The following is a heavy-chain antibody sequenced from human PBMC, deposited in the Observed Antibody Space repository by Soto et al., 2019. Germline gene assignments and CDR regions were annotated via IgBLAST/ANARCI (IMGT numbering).Heavy chain of an antibody. J-gene: IGHJ6*02. CDR2: ISAYNGNT. Sequence: ASVKVSCKASGYTFTSYGISWVRQAPGQGLEWMGWISAYNGNTNYAQKLQGRVTMTTDTSTSTAYMELRSLRSDDTAVYYCARDDGAPYYYYYGMDVWGQGTTVTSP. V-gene: IGHV1-18*01. D-gene: IGHD4-17*01. CDR3: ARDDGAPYYYYYGMDV. CDR1: GYTFTSYG.